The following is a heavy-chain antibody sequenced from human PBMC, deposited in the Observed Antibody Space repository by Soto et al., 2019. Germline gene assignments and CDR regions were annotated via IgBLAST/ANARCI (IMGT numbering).Heavy chain of an antibody. V-gene: IGHV5-51*01. CDR3: ARRGDYFDGTYYYYDFDY. CDR1: GYTFTTSW. Sequence: SCTASGYTFTTSWIGWVRQLPGKGLEWMGVIYPDDSSTKYSPSFQGQVTISADKSISTAFLQWRSLKASDTAMYYCARRGDYFDGTYYYYDFDYWGQGTLVTVS. D-gene: IGHD3-22*01. J-gene: IGHJ4*02. CDR2: IYPDDSST.